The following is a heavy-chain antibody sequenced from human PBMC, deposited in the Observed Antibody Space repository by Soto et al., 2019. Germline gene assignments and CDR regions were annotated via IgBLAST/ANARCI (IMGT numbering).Heavy chain of an antibody. V-gene: IGHV3-33*01. D-gene: IGHD3-10*01. CDR2: ILNDGSNR. J-gene: IGHJ6*02. CDR1: GFTFSNYG. CDR3: ARDDEYSGNGMDV. Sequence: QVQLLESGGGVVQPGMSLRLSCAASGFTFSNYGMHWVRQAPGKGLEWVAVILNDGSNRYHADSVKDRFTSSRDDSKNLMYLQMNSLRAEDTAVYYCARDDEYSGNGMDVGCQGTTVSVS.